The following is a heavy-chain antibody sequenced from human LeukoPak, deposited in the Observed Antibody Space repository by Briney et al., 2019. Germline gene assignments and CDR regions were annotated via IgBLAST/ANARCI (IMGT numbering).Heavy chain of an antibody. Sequence: RSGGSLRLSCAASGFTFSSYGMHWVRQAPGKGLEWVANIKQDGSEKYYVDSVKGRFTISRDNAKNSLYLQMNSLRAEDTAVYYCARGIAARRWGQGTLVTVSS. CDR1: GFTFSSYG. J-gene: IGHJ4*02. D-gene: IGHD6-6*01. CDR3: ARGIAARR. CDR2: IKQDGSEK. V-gene: IGHV3-7*01.